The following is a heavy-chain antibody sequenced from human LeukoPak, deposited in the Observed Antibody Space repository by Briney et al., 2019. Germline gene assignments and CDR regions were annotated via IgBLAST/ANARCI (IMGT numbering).Heavy chain of an antibody. CDR2: IRHDGSDK. V-gene: IGHV3-30*02. CDR3: AKDGRETVLF. CDR1: GFSFSGYG. Sequence: SGGSLRLSCAAAGFSFSGYGMHWVRQAPGKGLEWVIFIRHDGSDKYYADSVKGRFTVSRDNSKNTVYLQMSSLRAEDTAVYFCAKDGRETVLFWGQGTLVTVSS. D-gene: IGHD4-17*01. J-gene: IGHJ4*02.